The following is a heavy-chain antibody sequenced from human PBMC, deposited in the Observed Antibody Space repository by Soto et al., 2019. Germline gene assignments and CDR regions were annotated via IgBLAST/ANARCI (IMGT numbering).Heavy chain of an antibody. Sequence: SETLSLTCTVSGGSISSGDYYWSWIRQPPGKGLEWIGYIYYSGSTYYNPSLKSRVTISVDTSKNQFSLKLSSVTAADTAVYYCARGLNWNDVWRDYWGQGTLVTVSS. CDR3: ARGLNWNDVWRDY. CDR2: IYYSGST. D-gene: IGHD1-1*01. CDR1: GGSISSGDYY. J-gene: IGHJ4*02. V-gene: IGHV4-30-4*01.